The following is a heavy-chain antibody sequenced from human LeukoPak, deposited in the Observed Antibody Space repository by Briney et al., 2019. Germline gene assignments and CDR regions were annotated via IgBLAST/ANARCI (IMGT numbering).Heavy chain of an antibody. V-gene: IGHV3-30*04. Sequence: QPGKSLRLSCAASGFTFSSYAMHWVRQAPGKGLEWVAVISYDGSNKYYVDSVKGRFTISRDNSKNTLYLQMNSLRAEDTAVYYCARDTMVRGIEVGYFDYWGQGTLVTVSS. CDR1: GFTFSSYA. CDR2: ISYDGSNK. J-gene: IGHJ4*02. D-gene: IGHD3-10*01. CDR3: ARDTMVRGIEVGYFDY.